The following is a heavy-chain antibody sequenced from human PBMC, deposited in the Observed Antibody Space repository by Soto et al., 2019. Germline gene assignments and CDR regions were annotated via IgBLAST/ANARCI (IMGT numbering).Heavy chain of an antibody. Sequence: GESLKISCQGSGYSFTSYWIGWVRQMPGKGLEWMGIIYPGDSDTRYSPSFQGQVTISADKSISTAYLQWSSLKASDTAMYYFYRYCSGGSCYLSAFDIWGQGTMVTVSS. V-gene: IGHV5-51*01. D-gene: IGHD2-15*01. CDR2: IYPGDSDT. J-gene: IGHJ3*02. CDR3: YRYCSGGSCYLSAFDI. CDR1: GYSFTSYW.